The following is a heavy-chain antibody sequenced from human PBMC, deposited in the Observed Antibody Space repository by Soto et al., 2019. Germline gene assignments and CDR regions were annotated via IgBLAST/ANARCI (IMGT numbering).Heavy chain of an antibody. V-gene: IGHV3-23*01. CDR1: GFTFSSYA. D-gene: IGHD2-2*01. CDR2: ISGSGGST. CDR3: AKDLGYCSSTSCAASTTNEAFVI. Sequence: GGSLRLSCAASGFTFSSYAMSWVRQAPGKGLEWVSAISGSGGSTYYADSVKGRFTISRDNSKNTLYLQMNSLRAEDTAVYYCAKDLGYCSSTSCAASTTNEAFVIWGQGTMVTVS. J-gene: IGHJ3*02.